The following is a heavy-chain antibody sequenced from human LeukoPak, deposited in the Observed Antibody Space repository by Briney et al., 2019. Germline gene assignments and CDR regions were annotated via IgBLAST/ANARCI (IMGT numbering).Heavy chain of an antibody. Sequence: LETLCLSCAVSSGSITSYYWSWVRQPPGKGLASIGHIYSAGTTDYTPSLKRRVTMSVHTSKHQFSLGLIYVTASDTAVYFCAGGPNRHFFDFWGNGTLVAVSS. V-gene: IGHV4-59*01. CDR3: AGGPNRHFFDF. CDR2: IYSAGTT. D-gene: IGHD3-16*01. J-gene: IGHJ4*01. CDR1: SGSITSYY.